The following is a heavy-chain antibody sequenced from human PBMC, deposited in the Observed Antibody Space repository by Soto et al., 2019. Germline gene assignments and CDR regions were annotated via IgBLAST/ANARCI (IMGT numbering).Heavy chain of an antibody. J-gene: IGHJ4*02. V-gene: IGHV3-30*04. CDR1: GFTFSSYA. CDR3: ARAFLGPASQLFFDY. Sequence: GGSLRLSCAASGFTFSSYAMHWVRQAPGKGLEWVAVISYDGSNKYYADSVKGRFTISRDNSKNTLYLQMNSLRAEDTAVYYCARAFLGPASQLFFDYWGQGTLVTVSS. D-gene: IGHD1-1*01. CDR2: ISYDGSNK.